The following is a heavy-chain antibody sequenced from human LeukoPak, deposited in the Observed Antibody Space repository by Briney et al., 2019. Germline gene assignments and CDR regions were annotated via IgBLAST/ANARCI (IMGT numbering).Heavy chain of an antibody. V-gene: IGHV3-15*01. CDR3: TTDHTHYDFWSGYESYYFDY. CDR2: IKSKTDGGTT. CDR1: GFTFSNAW. Sequence: GGSLRLSCAASGFTFSNAWMSWVRQAPGKGLEWVGRIKSKTDGGTTDYAAPVKGRFTISRDDSKNTLYLQMNSPKTEDTAVYYCTTDHTHYDFWSGYESYYFDYWGQGTLVTVSS. D-gene: IGHD3-3*01. J-gene: IGHJ4*02.